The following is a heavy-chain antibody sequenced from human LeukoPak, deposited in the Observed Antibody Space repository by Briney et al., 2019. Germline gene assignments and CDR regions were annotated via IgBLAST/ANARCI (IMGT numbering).Heavy chain of an antibody. D-gene: IGHD3-10*01. V-gene: IGHV4-59*05. CDR3: ATGSSRYYYYMDV. J-gene: IGHJ6*03. Sequence: PSETLSLTCTVSGGSISSYYWGWIRQPPGKGLEWIGSIYFSGNTYYNPSLKSRVTISVDTSKNQFSLKLSSVTAADTAVYYCATGSSRYYYYMDVWGKGTTVTVSS. CDR1: GGSISSYY. CDR2: IYFSGNT.